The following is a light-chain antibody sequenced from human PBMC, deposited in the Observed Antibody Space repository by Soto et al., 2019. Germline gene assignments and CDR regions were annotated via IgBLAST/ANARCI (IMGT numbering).Light chain of an antibody. CDR1: SSNIGTNT. CDR3: AAWDVSLVV. Sequence: QSVLTQPPSASGTPGQRVTIFCSGSSSNIGTNTVIWYQQLPGAAPKLLIYSDNQRPSGVPDRFSGSKSGTSASLAISGPQSEDEADYYCAAWDVSLVVFGGGTKVTVL. CDR2: SDN. V-gene: IGLV1-44*01. J-gene: IGLJ2*01.